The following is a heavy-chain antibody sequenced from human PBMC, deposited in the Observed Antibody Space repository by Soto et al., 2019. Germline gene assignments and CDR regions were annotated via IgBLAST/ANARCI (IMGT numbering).Heavy chain of an antibody. V-gene: IGHV4-59*01. CDR1: GGSISIYF. D-gene: IGHD6-13*01. Sequence: PSETLSLTCTVSGGSISIYFYILVRQPPGKGLEWIGSVYYTGTTDYNPSLKSRVTISVDTSKTQFSLNLRSVTAADTAVYYCARDLAAVTRAFDYWGRGTRGKVSS. CDR3: ARDLAAVTRAFDY. CDR2: VYYTGTT. J-gene: IGHJ4*02.